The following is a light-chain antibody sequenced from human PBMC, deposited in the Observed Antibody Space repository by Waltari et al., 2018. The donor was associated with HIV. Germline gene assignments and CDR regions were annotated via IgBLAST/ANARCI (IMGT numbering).Light chain of an antibody. CDR3: CSYVETYILI. CDR2: DVN. J-gene: IGLJ2*01. Sequence: QSALTQPRSVSGSPGQSIIISCTGTSSDVGGYYYISWYQQHPGKVPKLIIYDVNKRPSGVPDRFSASKSGNTASLTISGLQAEDEADYYCCSYVETYILIFGGGTKVTVL. V-gene: IGLV2-11*01. CDR1: SSDVGGYYY.